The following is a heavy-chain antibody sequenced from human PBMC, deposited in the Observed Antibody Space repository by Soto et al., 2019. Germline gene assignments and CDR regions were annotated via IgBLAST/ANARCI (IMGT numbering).Heavy chain of an antibody. J-gene: IGHJ4*02. CDR2: IYYSGST. CDR3: ARDHDSSGWYDY. Sequence: PSETLSLTCTVSGVSVSSGSYYWSWIRQPPGKGLEWIGYIYYSGSTNYNPSLKSRVTISVDTSKNQFSLKLSSVTAADTAVYYCARDHDSSGWYDYWGQGTLVTVSS. CDR1: GVSVSSGSYY. D-gene: IGHD6-19*01. V-gene: IGHV4-61*01.